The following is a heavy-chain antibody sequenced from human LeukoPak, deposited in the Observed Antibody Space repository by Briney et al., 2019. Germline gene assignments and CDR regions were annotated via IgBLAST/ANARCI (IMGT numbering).Heavy chain of an antibody. CDR1: GFTFSASA. CDR3: TREYSSGWPFDF. CDR2: IRSKADTYTT. J-gene: IGHJ4*02. Sequence: GGSLRLSCAASGFTFSASAVHWVRRASGKGLEWVGRIRSKADTYTTSYAALVKGRFTIARDDSKNTAFLQLNSLKTEDTAVYYCTREYSSGWPFDFWGQGTLVTVSS. D-gene: IGHD6-19*01. V-gene: IGHV3-73*01.